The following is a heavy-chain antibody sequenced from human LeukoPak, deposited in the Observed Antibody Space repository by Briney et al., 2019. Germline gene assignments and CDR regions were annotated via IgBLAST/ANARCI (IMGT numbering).Heavy chain of an antibody. Sequence: PGGSLRLSCAASGFTFSSYAMSWVRQAPGKGLEWVSAISGSGDSTYYADSVKGRFTISRDNSKNTLYLQMNSLRAEDTAIYYCATYLRNTAAGYYYFEYWGQGTLVTVSS. D-gene: IGHD6-13*01. J-gene: IGHJ4*02. CDR1: GFTFSSYA. V-gene: IGHV3-23*01. CDR3: ATYLRNTAAGYYYFEY. CDR2: ISGSGDST.